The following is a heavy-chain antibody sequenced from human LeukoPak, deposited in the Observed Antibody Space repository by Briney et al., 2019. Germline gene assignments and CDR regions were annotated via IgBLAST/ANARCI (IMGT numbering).Heavy chain of an antibody. CDR2: ISYSGSA. J-gene: IGHJ4*02. CDR1: GVSINNHI. D-gene: IGHD5-18*01. V-gene: IGHV4-59*11. CDR3: ARETAMVLDY. Sequence: PSETLSLTCSVSGVSINNHIWSWIRQPPGKGLEWIGYISYSGSANYNPSLKSRVTISVDTSKNQFSLKVTSVTAADTAVYYCARETAMVLDYWGQGTPVTVSS.